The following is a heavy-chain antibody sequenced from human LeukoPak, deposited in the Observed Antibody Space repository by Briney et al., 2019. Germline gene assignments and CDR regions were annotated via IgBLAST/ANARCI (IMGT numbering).Heavy chain of an antibody. CDR3: ASTEGTSTYSAWGSYRLDY. D-gene: IGHD3-16*02. CDR1: GFTFSSYW. Sequence: GGSLRLSCAASGFTFSSYWMHWVRQAPGKGLVWVSRINSDGSSTSYADSVKGRFTISRDNAKNTLYLQMNNLRAEDTAGYYCASTEGTSTYSAWGSYRLDYWGQGTLVTVSS. CDR2: INSDGSST. J-gene: IGHJ4*02. V-gene: IGHV3-74*01.